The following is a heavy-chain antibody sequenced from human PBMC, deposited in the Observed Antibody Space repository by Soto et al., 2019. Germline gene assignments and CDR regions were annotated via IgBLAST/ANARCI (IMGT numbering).Heavy chain of an antibody. CDR3: ATIYSYGYGVDY. CDR2: FDPEDGET. Sequence: QVQLVQSGAEVKKPGASVKVSCKVSGYTLTELSMHWVRQAPGKGLEWMGGFDPEDGETIYAQKFQGRVTMNEDKSTDKDYMELSSLRSEDTDVYYCATIYSYGYGVDYWGQGTLVTVSS. D-gene: IGHD5-18*01. J-gene: IGHJ4*02. V-gene: IGHV1-24*01. CDR1: GYTLTELS.